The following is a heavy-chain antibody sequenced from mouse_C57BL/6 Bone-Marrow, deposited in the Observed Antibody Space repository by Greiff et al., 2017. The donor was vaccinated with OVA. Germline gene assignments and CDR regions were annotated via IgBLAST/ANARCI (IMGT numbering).Heavy chain of an antibody. CDR3: ARRNYGSPWYFDV. V-gene: IGHV1-26*01. D-gene: IGHD1-1*01. CDR2: INPNNGGT. CDR1: GYTFTDYY. J-gene: IGHJ1*03. Sequence: EVQLQQSGPELVKPGASVKISCKASGYTFTDYYMNWVKQSHGQSLEWIGDINPNNGGTSYNQKFKGKATLTVDKSSSTAYMELSSLTSEDSAVYYGARRNYGSPWYFDVWGTGTTVTVSS.